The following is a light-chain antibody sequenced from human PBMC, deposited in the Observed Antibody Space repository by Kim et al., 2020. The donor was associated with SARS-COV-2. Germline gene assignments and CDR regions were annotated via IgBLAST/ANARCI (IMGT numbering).Light chain of an antibody. CDR3: QQSYSIWT. CDR1: QSISSY. CDR2: AAS. Sequence: AASVGDRVTITCRASQSISSYLNWYQQKPGKAPKLLIYAASSLQSGVPSRFSGSGSGTDFTLTISSLQPEDFATYYCQQSYSIWTFGQGTKVEIK. J-gene: IGKJ1*01. V-gene: IGKV1-39*01.